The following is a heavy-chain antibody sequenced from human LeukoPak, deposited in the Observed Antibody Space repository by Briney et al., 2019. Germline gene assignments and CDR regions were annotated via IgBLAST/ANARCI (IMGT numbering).Heavy chain of an antibody. V-gene: IGHV4-59*01. CDR2: IYYSGST. J-gene: IGHJ3*02. CDR3: ARLGEGGTVVTEGAFDI. D-gene: IGHD2-21*02. Sequence: SETLSLTCTVSGGSISSYYWSWIRQPPGKGLEWIGYIYYSGSTNYNPSLKSRVTISVDTSKNQFSLKLSSVTAADTAVYYCARLGEGGTVVTEGAFDIWGQGTMVTVSS. CDR1: GGSISSYY.